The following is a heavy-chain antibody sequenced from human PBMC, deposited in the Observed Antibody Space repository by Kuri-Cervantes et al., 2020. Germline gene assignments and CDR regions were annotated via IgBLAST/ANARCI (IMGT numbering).Heavy chain of an antibody. CDR1: GFTFSSYW. J-gene: IGHJ4*02. CDR3: ARDNWHYVSYFDL. CDR2: IKQDGSEK. V-gene: IGHV3-7*01. Sequence: GGSLRLSCAASGFTFSSYWMSWVRQAPGKGLEWVANIKQDGSEKYFVDSVKGRFTISRDNAKNSLYLQMNSLRAEDTAVYYCARDNWHYVSYFDLWGQGTLVTVSS. D-gene: IGHD1-7*01.